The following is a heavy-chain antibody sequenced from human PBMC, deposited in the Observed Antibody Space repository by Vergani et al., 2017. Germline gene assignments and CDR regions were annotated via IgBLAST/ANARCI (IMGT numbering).Heavy chain of an antibody. Sequence: QVQLVESGGGVVQPGRSLRLSCAASGFTFSSYGMHRVRQAPGQGLEWVAVISYDGSNKYYADSVKGRFTISRDNSKNTLYLQMNSLRAEDTAVYYCAKRWRIAAAGYFDYWGQGTLVTVSS. CDR2: ISYDGSNK. CDR1: GFTFSSYG. J-gene: IGHJ4*02. CDR3: AKRWRIAAAGYFDY. V-gene: IGHV3-30*18. D-gene: IGHD6-13*01.